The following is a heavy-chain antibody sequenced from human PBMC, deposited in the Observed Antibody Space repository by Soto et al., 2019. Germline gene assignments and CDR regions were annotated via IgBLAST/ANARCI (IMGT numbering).Heavy chain of an antibody. Sequence: VKVSCKSSGYTFTKYDINWVRQASAQGLEWMGWMNPNSCNTCYAQKFQGRVTMTRNTSISTAYMELSSLRSEDTAVYYCERARRSTARYYLDYWGQGTLVTVSS. CDR3: ERARRSTARYYLDY. J-gene: IGHJ4*02. D-gene: IGHD1-26*01. CDR1: GYTFTKYD. V-gene: IGHV1-8*01. CDR2: MNPNSCNT.